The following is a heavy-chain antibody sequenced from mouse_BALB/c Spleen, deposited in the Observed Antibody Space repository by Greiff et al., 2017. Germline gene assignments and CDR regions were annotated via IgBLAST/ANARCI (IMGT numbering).Heavy chain of an antibody. V-gene: IGHV5-6-5*01. J-gene: IGHJ2*01. CDR3: ARKGSNYFFDY. Sequence: EVKLVESGGGLVKPGGSLKLSCAASGFSFSSYAMSWVRQTPEKRLEWVASISSGGSTYYPDSVKGRFTISRDNARNILYLQMSSLRSEDTAMYYCARKGSNYFFDYWGQGTTLTVSS. CDR1: GFSFSSYA. CDR2: ISSGGST. D-gene: IGHD2-5*01.